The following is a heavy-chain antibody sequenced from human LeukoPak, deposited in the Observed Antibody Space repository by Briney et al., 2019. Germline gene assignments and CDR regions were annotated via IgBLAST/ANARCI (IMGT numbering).Heavy chain of an antibody. Sequence: SETLSLTCTVSGGSISSYYWSWIRQPAGKGLEWIGRIYTSGSTNYNPSLKSRVTISVDTSKNQFSLKLSSVTAADTAVYYCARERGAYCSSTSCHNWFDPWGQGTLVTVSS. V-gene: IGHV4-4*07. CDR2: IYTSGST. CDR3: ARERGAYCSSTSCHNWFDP. CDR1: GGSISSYY. J-gene: IGHJ5*02. D-gene: IGHD2-2*01.